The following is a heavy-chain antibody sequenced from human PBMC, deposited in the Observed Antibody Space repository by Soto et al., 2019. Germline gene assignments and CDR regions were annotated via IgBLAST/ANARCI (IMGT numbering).Heavy chain of an antibody. J-gene: IGHJ5*02. V-gene: IGHV4-30-2*01. CDR1: GGSVSGAGYS. CDR3: ARAQFYSGSGNYNNLMFDA. D-gene: IGHD3-10*01. CDR2: IYHSGTT. Sequence: SETLSLTCAVSGGSVSGAGYSWSWIRQPPGGGLDWIGYIYHSGTTYCNPSLKTRLTMSLDRSNNRFSLTLNSVTAADTALYFCARAQFYSGSGNYNNLMFDAWGKGTQVTVSS.